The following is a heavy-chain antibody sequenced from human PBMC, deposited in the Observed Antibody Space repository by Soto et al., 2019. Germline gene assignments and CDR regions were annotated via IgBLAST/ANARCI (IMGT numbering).Heavy chain of an antibody. V-gene: IGHV4-34*01. J-gene: IGHJ4*02. Sequence: QVQLQQWGAGLLKPSETLSLTCAVYGGSFSGYYWSWIRQPPGKGLEWIGEINHSGSTNYNPSLKSRVTISVDTSKNQFSLKLSSMTAADTAVYYCARVWSYSSSSPGFDYWGQGTLVTVSS. D-gene: IGHD6-6*01. CDR2: INHSGST. CDR1: GGSFSGYY. CDR3: ARVWSYSSSSPGFDY.